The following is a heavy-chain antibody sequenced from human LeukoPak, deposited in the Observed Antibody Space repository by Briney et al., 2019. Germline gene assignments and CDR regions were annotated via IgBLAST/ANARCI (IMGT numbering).Heavy chain of an antibody. D-gene: IGHD1-1*01. CDR2: MTAYNGNR. V-gene: IGHV1-18*01. CDR1: GYTFSNYG. Sequence: GASVKASCKPSGYTFSNYGISLVREAPGQGLEWMGWMTAYNGNRLYAQILQGRITLTTDTSTSTSYMELRSLEYDDTAIYYCARDNDKVVDHWGQGTLVTVSS. CDR3: ARDNDKVVDH. J-gene: IGHJ4*01.